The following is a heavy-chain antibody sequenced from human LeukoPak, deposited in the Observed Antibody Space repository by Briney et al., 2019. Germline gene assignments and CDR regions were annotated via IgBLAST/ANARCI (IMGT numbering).Heavy chain of an antibody. V-gene: IGHV3-66*01. CDR2: IYSGGST. J-gene: IGHJ2*01. D-gene: IGHD5-24*01. CDR3: ARGLRDGYSNYWYFDL. Sequence: GGSLRLSCAASGFTVRNNYMSWVRQAPGKGLEWVSLIYSGGSTYYADSVKGRFTISRDNSKNTLFLQMNSLRAEDTAVYYCARGLRDGYSNYWYFDLWGRGTLATVSS. CDR1: GFTVRNNY.